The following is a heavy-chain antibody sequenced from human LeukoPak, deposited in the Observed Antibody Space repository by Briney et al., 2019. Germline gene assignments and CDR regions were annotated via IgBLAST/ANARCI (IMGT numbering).Heavy chain of an antibody. CDR2: ISAYNGNT. D-gene: IGHD3-22*01. V-gene: IGHV1-18*01. CDR3: ARHPYSSGYYFEDY. J-gene: IGHJ4*02. CDR1: GYTFTSYG. Sequence: ASVKVSCKASGYTFTSYGISWVRQAPGQGLEWMGWISAYNGNTNYAQKLQGRVTMTTDTSTSTAYMELRSLRSDDTAVYYCARHPYSSGYYFEDYWGQGTQVTVSS.